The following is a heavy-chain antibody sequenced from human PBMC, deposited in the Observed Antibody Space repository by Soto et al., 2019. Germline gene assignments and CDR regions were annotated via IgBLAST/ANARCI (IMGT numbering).Heavy chain of an antibody. Sequence: GASVKVSCKASGYTFTSYSMHWVRQAPGQRLEWMGWINAGNGNTKYSQKFQGRVTITRDTSASTAYMELSSLRSDDTAVYYCASVNSPLRFLALFYFDYWGQGTLVTVSS. CDR1: GYTFTSYS. J-gene: IGHJ4*02. CDR2: INAGNGNT. CDR3: ASVNSPLRFLALFYFDY. V-gene: IGHV1-3*01. D-gene: IGHD3-3*01.